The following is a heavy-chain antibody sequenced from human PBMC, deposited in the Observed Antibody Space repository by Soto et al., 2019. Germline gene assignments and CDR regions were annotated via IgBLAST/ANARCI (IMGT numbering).Heavy chain of an antibody. CDR3: ARAAEYDFWSGYYGDIWFEP. J-gene: IGHJ5*02. V-gene: IGHV3-11*05. D-gene: IGHD3-3*01. CDR2: ISSSSSYT. Sequence: GWSLRLSCAASGFTFSDYYMSLIRQAPGKGLEWVSYISSSSSYTNYADSVKGRFTISRENAKNSLYLQMNSLRAEDTAVYYCARAAEYDFWSGYYGDIWFEPWGEGTLVTVS. CDR1: GFTFSDYY.